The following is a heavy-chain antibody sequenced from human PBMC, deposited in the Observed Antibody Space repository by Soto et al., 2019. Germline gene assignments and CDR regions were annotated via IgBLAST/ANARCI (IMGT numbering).Heavy chain of an antibody. Sequence: QVQLVQSGAEVKKPGSSVKVSCKASGGTFSSYTISWVRQAPGQGLEWMGRIIPILGIAKYAQKCQGRVTITADKSTSTSYMELSSLRSEDTAVYYCARGLHYDRVSLDVYWGQGTLVTVSS. CDR3: ARGLHYDRVSLDVY. CDR1: GGTFSSYT. V-gene: IGHV1-69*02. CDR2: IIPILGIA. D-gene: IGHD3-22*01. J-gene: IGHJ4*02.